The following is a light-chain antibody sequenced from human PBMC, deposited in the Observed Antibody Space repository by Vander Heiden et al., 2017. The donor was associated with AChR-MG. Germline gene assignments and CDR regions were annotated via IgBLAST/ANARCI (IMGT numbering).Light chain of an antibody. Sequence: DIRITQSPSSLSAAVGDRVTITCQASQDISNYLNWYQQKPGKAPKLLIYDASNLETGVPSRFSGSGSGTDFTFTISSLQPEDIAAYYCQQYDDFPFGFGGGTKVEIK. CDR2: DAS. CDR3: QQYDDFPFG. V-gene: IGKV1-33*01. CDR1: QDISNY. J-gene: IGKJ4*01.